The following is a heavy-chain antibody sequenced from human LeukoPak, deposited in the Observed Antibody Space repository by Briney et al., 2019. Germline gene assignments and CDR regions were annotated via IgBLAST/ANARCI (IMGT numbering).Heavy chain of an antibody. J-gene: IGHJ4*02. V-gene: IGHV4-59*01. CDR3: ARVGGPTYYFDY. CDR1: GGSISSYY. Sequence: PSETLSLTCTVSGGSISSYYWSWIRQPPGKGLEWIGYIYYSGSTNYNPSLKSRVTISVDTSKNQFSLKLSSVTAADTAVYYCARVGGPTYYFDYWGQGTLVTVSS. D-gene: IGHD3-3*01. CDR2: IYYSGST.